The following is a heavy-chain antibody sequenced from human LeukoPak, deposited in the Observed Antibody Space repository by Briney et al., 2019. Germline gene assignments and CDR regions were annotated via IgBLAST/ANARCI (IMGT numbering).Heavy chain of an antibody. D-gene: IGHD4-17*01. Sequence: GGSLRLSCAASGFTFSSYAMSWVRQAPGKGLEWVSAISGSGGSTYYADSVKGRFTISRGNSKNTLYLQMNSLRAEDTAVYYCAKITGPYYGDHEIDYWGQGTLVTVSS. J-gene: IGHJ4*02. CDR2: ISGSGGST. CDR1: GFTFSSYA. V-gene: IGHV3-23*01. CDR3: AKITGPYYGDHEIDY.